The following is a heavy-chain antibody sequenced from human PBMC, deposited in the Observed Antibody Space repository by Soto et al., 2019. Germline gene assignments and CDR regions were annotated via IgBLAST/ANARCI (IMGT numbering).Heavy chain of an antibody. Sequence: QVQLVESGGGVVQPRRSLRLSCAASGFTFSSYGMHWVRQAPGKGLEWVAVISYDGSNKYYADSVKGRFTISRDNSKNTLYLQMNSLRAEDTAVYYCAKDIGYSSGWYPDYWGQGTLVTVSS. CDR3: AKDIGYSSGWYPDY. J-gene: IGHJ4*02. CDR2: ISYDGSNK. V-gene: IGHV3-30*18. CDR1: GFTFSSYG. D-gene: IGHD6-19*01.